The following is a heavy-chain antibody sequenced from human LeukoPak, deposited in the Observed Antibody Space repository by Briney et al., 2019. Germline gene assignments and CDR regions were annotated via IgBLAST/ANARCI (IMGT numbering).Heavy chain of an antibody. V-gene: IGHV4-4*07. CDR1: GDSISSYY. CDR3: VRVGSSSWYGNWFGP. CDR2: IHTSVTS. D-gene: IGHD6-13*01. Sequence: SETLSLTCTVSGDSISSYYWSWIRQPAGKGLEWIGRIHTSVTSDYNPSLKSRITTSVDTSKNQFSLKLSFVTAADTAVYYCVRVGSSSWYGNWFGPWGQGTLVTVSS. J-gene: IGHJ5*02.